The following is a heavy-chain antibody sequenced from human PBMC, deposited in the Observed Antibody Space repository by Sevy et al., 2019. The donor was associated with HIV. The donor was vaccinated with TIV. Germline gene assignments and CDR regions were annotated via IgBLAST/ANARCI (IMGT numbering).Heavy chain of an antibody. Sequence: ASVKVSCKASGHNFNNYYIHWVRQAPGQGLQWMGVINPTSSSTYYPPKFQGRVTMTRDTSTSTVSLDLSSLRSEDTAVYYCARGDGTGRCFDSWGQGTLVTVSS. CDR3: ARGDGTGRCFDS. V-gene: IGHV1-46*02. J-gene: IGHJ4*02. CDR1: GHNFNNYY. CDR2: INPTSSST. D-gene: IGHD1-26*01.